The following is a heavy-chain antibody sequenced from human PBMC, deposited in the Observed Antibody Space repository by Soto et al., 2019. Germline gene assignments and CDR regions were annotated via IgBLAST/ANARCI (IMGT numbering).Heavy chain of an antibody. V-gene: IGHV3-74*01. CDR1: GFTFSNYW. Sequence: SGGSLRLSCAASGFTFSNYWMHWVRQTPGKGLVWVSRIDIAGSTTTYADSVKGRFTISRDNSKNTLYLQMNSLRAEDTAVYYCAREIYDFWSGYYIDYYYYGMDVWGQGTTVTVSS. CDR2: IDIAGSTT. J-gene: IGHJ6*02. CDR3: AREIYDFWSGYYIDYYYYGMDV. D-gene: IGHD3-3*01.